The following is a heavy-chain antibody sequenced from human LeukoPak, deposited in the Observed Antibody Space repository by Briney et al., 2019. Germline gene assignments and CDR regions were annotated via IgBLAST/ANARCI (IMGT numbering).Heavy chain of an antibody. D-gene: IGHD3-10*01. J-gene: IGHJ3*02. V-gene: IGHV3-23*01. Sequence: GGSLRLSCAASGFTFSSYAMSWVRQAPGKGLEWVSGISGSGDNTYYADSVKGRFTISRDNSKNTLYVQVNSLGTEDTAAYYCAKDFGDLDIWGQGTMVTVSS. CDR1: GFTFSSYA. CDR3: AKDFGDLDI. CDR2: ISGSGDNT.